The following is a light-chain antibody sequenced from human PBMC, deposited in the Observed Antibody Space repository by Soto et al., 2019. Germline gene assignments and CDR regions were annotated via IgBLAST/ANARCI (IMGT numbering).Light chain of an antibody. J-gene: IGKJ3*01. V-gene: IGKV1-39*01. CDR2: AAS. CDR3: QQSYSTPL. Sequence: DIQMTQSPSSLSASVGDRVTITCRASQSISSYLNWYQQKPGKAPKLLIYAASSLQSGVTSRFSGSGSGTDFTLTIRSLQPEDFATYYCQQSYSTPLFGPGTKVDIK. CDR1: QSISSY.